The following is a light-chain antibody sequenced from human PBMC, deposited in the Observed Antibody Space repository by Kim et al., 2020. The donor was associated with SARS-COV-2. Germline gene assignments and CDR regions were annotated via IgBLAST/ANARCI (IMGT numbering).Light chain of an antibody. CDR2: EVT. CDR3: CSYAGSRNV. J-gene: IGLJ7*01. Sequence: PGQTITFSCTGTSSDVGNYNLVSWYHQHPGKAPKLMIYEVTKRPSGVSNRFSGSKSGNTASLTISGLQAEDEADYYCCSYAGSRNVFGGGTQLTVL. CDR1: SSDVGNYNL. V-gene: IGLV2-23*02.